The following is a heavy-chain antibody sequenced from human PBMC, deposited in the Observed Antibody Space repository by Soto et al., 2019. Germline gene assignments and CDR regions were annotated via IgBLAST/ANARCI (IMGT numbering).Heavy chain of an antibody. CDR3: ARRAAGDYYYGMDV. D-gene: IGHD6-13*01. Sequence: ASVKVSCKASGYTFTGYYMHWVRQAPGQGLEWMGWINPNSGGTNYAQKFRGRVTMTRDTSISTAYMELSRLRSDDTAVYYCARRAAGDYYYGMDVWGQGTTVTVSS. J-gene: IGHJ6*02. CDR2: INPNSGGT. V-gene: IGHV1-2*02. CDR1: GYTFTGYY.